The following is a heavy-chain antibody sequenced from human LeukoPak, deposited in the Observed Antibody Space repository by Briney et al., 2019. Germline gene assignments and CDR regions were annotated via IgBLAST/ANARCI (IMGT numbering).Heavy chain of an antibody. J-gene: IGHJ6*03. V-gene: IGHV4-39*07. D-gene: IGHD3-3*01. CDR2: IYYSGST. Sequence: SETLSLTCTVSGGSISSSSYYWGWIRQPPGRGLEWIGSIYYSGSTYYNPSLKSRVTISVDTSKNQFSLKLSSVTAADTAVYYCARVFEGIKYYDFWSGYYYYMDVWGKGTTVTVSS. CDR1: GGSISSSSYY. CDR3: ARVFEGIKYYDFWSGYYYYMDV.